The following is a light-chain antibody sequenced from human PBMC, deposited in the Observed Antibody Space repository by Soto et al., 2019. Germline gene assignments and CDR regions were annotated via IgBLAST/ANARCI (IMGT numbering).Light chain of an antibody. CDR1: SSDVGGYNY. J-gene: IGLJ1*01. CDR2: DVS. Sequence: QSALTQPPSVSGSPGQSVTISCTGTSSDVGGYNYVSWYQQHPGKAPKVIIFDVSKRPSGVPDRFSGSKSGITASLTISGLQPDDEGDYYCCSFAGGFYVVGTGTKVTVL. V-gene: IGLV2-11*01. CDR3: CSFAGGFYV.